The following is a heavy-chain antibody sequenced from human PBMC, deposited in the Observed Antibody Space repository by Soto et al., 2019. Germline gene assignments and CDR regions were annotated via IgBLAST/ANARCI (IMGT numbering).Heavy chain of an antibody. D-gene: IGHD4-17*01. CDR1: GGSVSSVNSY. CDR3: ARRVDYGTYFYYGMDV. V-gene: IGHV4-61*01. J-gene: IGHJ6*02. Sequence: QVQLQESGPGLMKPSETLSLTCTVSGGSVSSVNSYWSWIRQAPGKGLEWVGYIYYSGSTNYNPSLKSSVSISLDTSKNQFSLKLTSVTAADTAVYYCARRVDYGTYFYYGMDVWGQGTTVTVSS. CDR2: IYYSGST.